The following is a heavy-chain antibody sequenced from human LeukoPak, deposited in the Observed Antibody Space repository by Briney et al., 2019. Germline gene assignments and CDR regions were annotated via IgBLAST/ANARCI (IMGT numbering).Heavy chain of an antibody. CDR3: ARDVYGGNFDY. J-gene: IGHJ4*02. CDR2: IKQDGSEK. V-gene: IGHV3-7*01. Sequence: GGSLRLSCAASGFAFSSYWMTWVRQAPGKGLEWVANIKQDGSEKYYVDSVKGRFTISRDNAKNALYLQMNSLRAEDTAVYYCARDVYGGNFDYWGQGILVTVSS. CDR1: GFAFSSYW. D-gene: IGHD4-23*01.